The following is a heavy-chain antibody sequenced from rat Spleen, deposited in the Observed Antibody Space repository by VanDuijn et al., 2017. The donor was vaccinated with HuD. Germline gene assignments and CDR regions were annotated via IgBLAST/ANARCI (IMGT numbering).Heavy chain of an antibody. Sequence: EVQLVESGGGLVQPGRSLKLSCVASGFTFNNYWMTWIRQAPGKGLEWVASITNTGGSNYYPDSVRGRFTISRDPAQNTLYLQMDSLRSEDTATYYCVRHDDYWGQGVMVTVSS. D-gene: IGHD1-7*01. CDR2: ITNTGGSN. CDR1: GFTFNNYW. CDR3: VRHDDY. J-gene: IGHJ2*01. V-gene: IGHV5-31*01.